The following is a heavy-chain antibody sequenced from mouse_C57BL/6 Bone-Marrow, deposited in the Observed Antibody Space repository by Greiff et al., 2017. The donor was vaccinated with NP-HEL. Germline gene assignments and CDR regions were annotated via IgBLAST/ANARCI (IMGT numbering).Heavy chain of an antibody. CDR1: GYTFTDYN. V-gene: IGHV1-18*01. J-gene: IGHJ3*01. Sequence: EVQLKESGPELVKPGASVKIPCKASGYTFTDYNMDWVKQSHGKSLEWIGDINPNNGGTIYNQKFKGKATLTVDKSSSTAYMELRSLTSEDTAVYYCARESYGSSHAWFAYWGQGTLVTVSA. D-gene: IGHD1-1*01. CDR2: INPNNGGT. CDR3: ARESYGSSHAWFAY.